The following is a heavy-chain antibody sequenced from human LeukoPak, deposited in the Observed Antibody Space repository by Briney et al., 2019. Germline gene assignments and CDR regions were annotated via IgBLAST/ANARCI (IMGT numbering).Heavy chain of an antibody. V-gene: IGHV1-46*01. D-gene: IGHD2-15*01. Sequence: GASVKVSCKASGYTFTSYYMHWVRQAPGQGLEWMGIINPSGGSTSYAQKFQGRVTMTRDTSTSTVYMELSSLRSEDTAVYYRARVKYCSGGSCYGGGAFDIWGQGTMVTVSS. J-gene: IGHJ3*02. CDR1: GYTFTSYY. CDR2: INPSGGST. CDR3: ARVKYCSGGSCYGGGAFDI.